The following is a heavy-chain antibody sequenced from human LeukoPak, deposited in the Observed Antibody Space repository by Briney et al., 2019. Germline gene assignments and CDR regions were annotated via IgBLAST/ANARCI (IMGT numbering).Heavy chain of an antibody. CDR3: ARRDYSNGGFDY. CDR2: IYHSGST. J-gene: IGHJ4*02. V-gene: IGHV4-38-2*02. CDR1: GYSISSGYY. Sequence: SETLSLTCTVSGYSISSGYYWGWIRPPPGKGLEWIGIIYHSGSTYYNPSLKSRVTISVDTSKNQFSLKLSSVTAADTAVYYCARRDYSNGGFDYWGQGTLVTVSS. D-gene: IGHD4-11*01.